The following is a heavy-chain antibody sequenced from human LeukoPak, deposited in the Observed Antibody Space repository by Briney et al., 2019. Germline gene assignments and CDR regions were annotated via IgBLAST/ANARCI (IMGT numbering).Heavy chain of an antibody. CDR3: ARSRITGYYYGSGSYLDY. Sequence: ASVKVSCKASGYTFTGYYMHWVRQAPGQGLEWMGWINPNSGGTNYAQKFQGRVTMTRDTSISTAYMELSRLRSDDTAVYYCARSRITGYYYGSGSYLDYWGQGTLVTVSS. V-gene: IGHV1-2*02. J-gene: IGHJ4*02. CDR1: GYTFTGYY. D-gene: IGHD3-10*01. CDR2: INPNSGGT.